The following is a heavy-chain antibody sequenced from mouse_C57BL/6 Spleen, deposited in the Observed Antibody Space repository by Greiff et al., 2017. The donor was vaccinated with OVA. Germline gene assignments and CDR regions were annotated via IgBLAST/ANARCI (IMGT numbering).Heavy chain of an antibody. CDR1: GFTFSSYA. CDR2: ISDGGSYT. J-gene: IGHJ2*01. V-gene: IGHV5-4*01. CDR3: ARDGDGFDY. D-gene: IGHD2-13*01. Sequence: EVKLVESGGGLVKPGGSLKLSCAASGFTFSSYAMSWVRQTPEKRLEWVATISDGGSYTYYPDNVKGRFTISRDNAKNNLYLQMSHLKSEDTAMYYCARDGDGFDYWGQGTTLTVSS.